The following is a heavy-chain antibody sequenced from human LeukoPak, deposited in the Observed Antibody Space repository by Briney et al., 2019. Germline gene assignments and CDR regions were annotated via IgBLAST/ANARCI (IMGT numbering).Heavy chain of an antibody. Sequence: ASVKVSCKASGYTFTGYYLHWVRQAPGQGLEWMGWINPISGVTGSAQKFQGRVIMTRDKSISTVYMELSRLTSDDTAIYFCARVGSSGWYHWFDPWGQGTLVTVSS. CDR2: INPISGVT. CDR3: ARVGSSGWYHWFDP. CDR1: GYTFTGYY. D-gene: IGHD6-19*01. J-gene: IGHJ5*02. V-gene: IGHV1-2*02.